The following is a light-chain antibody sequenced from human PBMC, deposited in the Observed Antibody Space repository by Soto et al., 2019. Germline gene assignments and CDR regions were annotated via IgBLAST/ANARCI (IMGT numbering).Light chain of an antibody. CDR1: SSYIGSYNR. V-gene: IGLV2-18*02. CDR3: NSFTTSSTYV. J-gene: IGLJ1*01. CDR2: EVN. Sequence: QSVLTQPASVSGSPGHSITIAFTGTSSYIGSYNRVSWYQQPPGTAPKLIIYEVNNRPSGVPDRFSGSKSGNTASLTISGLQAEDEADYYCNSFTTSSTYVFGTGTKVTVL.